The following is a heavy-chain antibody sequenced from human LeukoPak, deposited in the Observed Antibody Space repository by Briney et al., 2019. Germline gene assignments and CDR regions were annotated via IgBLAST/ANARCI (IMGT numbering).Heavy chain of an antibody. V-gene: IGHV3-21*01. D-gene: IGHD6-13*01. Sequence: PGGSLRLSCAASGFTFSSYSMNWVRQAPGEGLEWVSSISSSSSYIYYAASVKGRFTISRDNAKNSLYLQMNSMRAEDTAVYYCARDREPDSSSWYWYYYGMDVWGQGTTVTVSS. CDR3: ARDREPDSSSWYWYYYGMDV. J-gene: IGHJ6*02. CDR1: GFTFSSYS. CDR2: ISSSSSYI.